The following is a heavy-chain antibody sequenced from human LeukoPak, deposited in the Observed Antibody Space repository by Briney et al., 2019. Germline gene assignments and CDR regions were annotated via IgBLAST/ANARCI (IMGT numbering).Heavy chain of an antibody. D-gene: IGHD1-1*01. CDR3: ARHGTSGTNLNWFDP. CDR2: INHSGST. J-gene: IGHJ5*02. CDR1: GGSFSGDY. V-gene: IGHV4-34*01. Sequence: SETLSLTCAVYGGSFSGDYWSWIRQPPGKGLEWIGEINHSGSTNYNPSLKSRVTISVDTSKNQFSLKLSSVTAADTAVYYCARHGTSGTNLNWFDPWGQGTLVTVSS.